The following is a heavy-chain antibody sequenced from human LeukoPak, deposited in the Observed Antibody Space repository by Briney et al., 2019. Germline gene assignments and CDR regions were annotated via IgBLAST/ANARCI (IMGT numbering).Heavy chain of an antibody. CDR2: IYYSGSI. CDR1: GASISSYY. J-gene: IGHJ4*02. CDR3: ASGLYYDFWSGYENPLDY. Sequence: PSETLSLTCTVSGASISSYYWSWIRQPPGKGLEWIGDIYYSGSIKYNPSLKSRVTISVDTSKNQFSLKLSSVTAADTAVYYCASGLYYDFWSGYENPLDYWGQGTLVTVSS. D-gene: IGHD3-3*01. V-gene: IGHV4-59*01.